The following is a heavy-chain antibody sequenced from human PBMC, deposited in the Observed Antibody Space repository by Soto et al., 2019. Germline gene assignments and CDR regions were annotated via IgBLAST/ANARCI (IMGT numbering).Heavy chain of an antibody. CDR3: AKSGTFGAIDY. J-gene: IGHJ4*02. Sequence: EVQLLESGGGLVQPGGSLRLSCAASGFTFSSYAMSWVRQAPGKGLEWVSGISGGGGGTYYADSVKGRFTISRENYKNTLHLQMNSLRAEDTAVYYCAKSGTFGAIDYWGQGTLVTVSS. CDR2: ISGGGGGT. CDR1: GFTFSSYA. V-gene: IGHV3-23*01. D-gene: IGHD3-3*01.